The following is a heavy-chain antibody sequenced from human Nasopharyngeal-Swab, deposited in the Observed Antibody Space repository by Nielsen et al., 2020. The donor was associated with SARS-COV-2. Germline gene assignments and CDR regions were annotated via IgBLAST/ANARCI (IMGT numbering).Heavy chain of an antibody. Sequence: SVKVSCKASGGTFSSYAISWVRQAPGQGLEWMGRIIPILGIANYAQKFQGRVTITADRSTSTAYMELSSLRSEDTAVYYCARVIVVVPAAHDDYYYYYGMDVWGQGTTVTVSS. CDR3: ARVIVVVPAAHDDYYYYYGMDV. J-gene: IGHJ6*02. D-gene: IGHD2-2*01. V-gene: IGHV1-69*04. CDR2: IIPILGIA. CDR1: GGTFSSYA.